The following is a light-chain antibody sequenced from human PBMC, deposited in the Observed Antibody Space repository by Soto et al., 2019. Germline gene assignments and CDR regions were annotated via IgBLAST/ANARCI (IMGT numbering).Light chain of an antibody. V-gene: IGKV3-15*01. CDR1: QSVSSD. CDR3: QQTYIAPRA. J-gene: IGKJ1*01. Sequence: EIVMTQSPATLSVSPGERATLSCRASQSVSSDLVWYQQKAGQAPRLLIYDTSTRATGIPARFSGSGSGTEFTLTISSLQPEDFATYYCQQTYIAPRAFGQGTKVDIK. CDR2: DTS.